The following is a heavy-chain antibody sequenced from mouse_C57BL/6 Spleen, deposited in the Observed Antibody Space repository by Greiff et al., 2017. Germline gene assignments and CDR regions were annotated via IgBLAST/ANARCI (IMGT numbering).Heavy chain of an antibody. V-gene: IGHV1-20*01. J-gene: IGHJ2*01. CDR3: ARGDYDEEGFDY. D-gene: IGHD2-4*01. CDR2: INPYNGDT. CDR1: GYSFTGYF. Sequence: VQLQQSGPELVKPGDSVKISCKASGYSFTGYFMNWVMQSHGKSLEWIGRINPYNGDTFYNQKFKGKATLTVDKSSSTAHMELRSRTSEDSAVYYCARGDYDEEGFDYWGQGTTRTVSS.